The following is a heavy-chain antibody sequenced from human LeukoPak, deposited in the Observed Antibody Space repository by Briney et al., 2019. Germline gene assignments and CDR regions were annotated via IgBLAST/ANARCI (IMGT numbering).Heavy chain of an antibody. Sequence: ASVKVSCKASGYTFTSYYMYWVRQAPGQGLEWMGIINPSGGSTSYAQKFQGRVTMTRDTSTSTVYMELSSLRSEDTAVYYCARAYQPHSSGYPGVDYWGQGTLVTVSS. CDR2: INPSGGST. D-gene: IGHD3-22*01. CDR3: ARAYQPHSSGYPGVDY. J-gene: IGHJ4*02. V-gene: IGHV1-46*01. CDR1: GYTFTSYY.